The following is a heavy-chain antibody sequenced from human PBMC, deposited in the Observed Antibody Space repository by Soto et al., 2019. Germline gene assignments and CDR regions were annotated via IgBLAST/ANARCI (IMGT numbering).Heavy chain of an antibody. CDR2: IYYSGST. CDR1: GVSISSYY. Sequence: SETLSLTCTVSGVSISSYYWSSIRQPPGKGQERIGYIYYSGSTNYNPSLKSRVTISVDTSKNQFSLKLSSVTAADTAVYYCARLGGYYQSLDPWGKGTLVTVSS. V-gene: IGHV4-59*08. CDR3: ARLGGYYQSLDP. J-gene: IGHJ5*02. D-gene: IGHD3-22*01.